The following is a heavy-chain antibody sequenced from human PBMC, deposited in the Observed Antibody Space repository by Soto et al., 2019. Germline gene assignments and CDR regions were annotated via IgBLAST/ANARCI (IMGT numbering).Heavy chain of an antibody. Sequence: TLSLTCTVSGGSISSGGYYWSWIRQHPGKGLEWIGYIYYSGSTYYNPSLKSRVTISVDTSKNQFSLKLSSVTAADTAVYYCASSPQDSAYYPNWFDPWGQGNLVTFSA. V-gene: IGHV4-31*03. CDR1: GGSISSGGYY. CDR3: ASSPQDSAYYPNWFDP. J-gene: IGHJ5*02. CDR2: IYYSGST. D-gene: IGHD1-26*01.